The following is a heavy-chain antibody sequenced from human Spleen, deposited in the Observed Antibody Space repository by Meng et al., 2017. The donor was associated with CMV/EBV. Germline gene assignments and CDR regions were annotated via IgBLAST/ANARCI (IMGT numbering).Heavy chain of an antibody. CDR3: ARGNASGYDSRSAYYISDYFDS. CDR2: INPNSGDT. V-gene: IGHV1-2*02. Sequence: ASVKVSCKASGYTFTGYYLHWVRQAPGQGLEWMGWINPNSGDTKYAQKFQDIVTMTRDTSISTVHMELSRLTSDDTAVYYCARGNASGYDSRSAYYISDYFDSWGQGTLVTVSS. D-gene: IGHD3-3*01. CDR1: GYTFTGYY. J-gene: IGHJ4*02.